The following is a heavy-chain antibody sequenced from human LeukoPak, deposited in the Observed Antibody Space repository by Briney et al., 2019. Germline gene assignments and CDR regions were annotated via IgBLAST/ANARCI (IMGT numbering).Heavy chain of an antibody. CDR3: ARHGLYDSSAYWTFQH. CDR1: GFTFSSYG. CDR2: ISYDGSNK. D-gene: IGHD3-22*01. Sequence: GRSLRLSCAASGFTFSSYGMHWVRQAPGKGLEWVAVISYDGSNKYYADSVKGRFTISRDNSKNTLYLQMNSLRAEDTAVYYCARHGLYDSSAYWTFQHWGQGTLVTVSS. V-gene: IGHV3-30*03. J-gene: IGHJ1*01.